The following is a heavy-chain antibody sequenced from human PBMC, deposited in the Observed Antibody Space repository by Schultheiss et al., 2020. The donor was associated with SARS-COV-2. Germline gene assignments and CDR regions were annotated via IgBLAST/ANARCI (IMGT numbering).Heavy chain of an antibody. V-gene: IGHV4-61*10. CDR1: GGTISSGGYY. CDR2: IYYSGST. J-gene: IGHJ6*03. Sequence: SETLSLTCTVSGGTISSGGYYWSWIRQPAGKGLEWIGYIYYSGSTNYNPSLKSRVTISVDTSKNQFSLKLSSVTAADTAVYYCARDSQLANYYYYMDVWGKGTTVTVSS. CDR3: ARDSQLANYYYYMDV. D-gene: IGHD6-13*01.